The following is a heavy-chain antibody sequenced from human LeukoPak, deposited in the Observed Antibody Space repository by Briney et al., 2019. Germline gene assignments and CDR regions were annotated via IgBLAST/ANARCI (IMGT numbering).Heavy chain of an antibody. J-gene: IGHJ6*03. CDR3: ARDRGASSSRGGFYYYYYMDV. CDR1: VFIFSDYY. Sequence: GGSLRLSCAASVFIFSDYYMNGIRQAPGKGLKCVAHLSIGGSNIYYAESVKGRFTISRDNAKNSLYLQMNSLRAEDTAVYNCARDRGASSSRGGFYYYYYMDVWGKGTTVTVSS. CDR2: LSIGGSNI. D-gene: IGHD6-6*01. V-gene: IGHV3-11*04.